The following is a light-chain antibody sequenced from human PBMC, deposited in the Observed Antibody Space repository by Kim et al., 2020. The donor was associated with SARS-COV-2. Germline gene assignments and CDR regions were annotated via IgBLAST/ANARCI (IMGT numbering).Light chain of an antibody. CDR3: HHLDRYPIT. Sequence: SPSIGSLVTTTCRARQVINGFVRWSHTTSGSAPKLLIYSSSTLKKGFPSRFSGRGSGAEFTLTISGLQPEDFATYFCHHLDRYPITFGQGTKLEI. CDR1: QVINGF. V-gene: IGKV1-9*01. J-gene: IGKJ2*01. CDR2: SSS.